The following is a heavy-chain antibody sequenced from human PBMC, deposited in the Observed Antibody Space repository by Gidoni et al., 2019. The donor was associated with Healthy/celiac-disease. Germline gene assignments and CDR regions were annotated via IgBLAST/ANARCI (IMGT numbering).Heavy chain of an antibody. Sequence: QVQLVQSGAEVKKPGSSVKVSCKTSGGTFSSYAISWVRQDPGQGLEWMGGIIPIFGTATYAQKFQGRVTITADESTSTAYMELSSLRSEDTAVYYSARDAHPRSDCSGGSCYRGDAFDIWGQGTMVTVSS. D-gene: IGHD2-15*01. CDR2: IIPIFGTA. V-gene: IGHV1-69*01. J-gene: IGHJ3*02. CDR1: GGTFSSYA. CDR3: ARDAHPRSDCSGGSCYRGDAFDI.